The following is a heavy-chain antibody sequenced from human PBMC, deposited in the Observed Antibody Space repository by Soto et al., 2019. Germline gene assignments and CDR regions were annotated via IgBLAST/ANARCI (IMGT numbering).Heavy chain of an antibody. V-gene: IGHV3-30-3*01. D-gene: IGHD2-2*01. Sequence: XGSLLLSCAASGFTFSSYAMHRVRQAPGKGLDWVAVISYDGSNKYYADSVKGRFTISRDNSKNTLYLQMNSLRAEDTAVYYCARDSGGKRGYQLLFNPGNYYYYYGMDVWGQGTTVTVSS. CDR3: ARDSGGKRGYQLLFNPGNYYYYYGMDV. CDR2: ISYDGSNK. CDR1: GFTFSSYA. J-gene: IGHJ6*02.